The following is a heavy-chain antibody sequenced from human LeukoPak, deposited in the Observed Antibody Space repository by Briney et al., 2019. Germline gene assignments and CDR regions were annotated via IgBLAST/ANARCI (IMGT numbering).Heavy chain of an antibody. CDR2: INHSGST. V-gene: IGHV4-34*01. CDR1: GGSFSGYY. Sequence: PSETLSLTCAVYGGSFSGYYWSWIRQPPGKGLEWIGEINHSGSTNYNPSLKSRVTISVDTSKNQFSLKLSSVTAADTAVYYCATPAGSGYSGPIDYWGQGTLVTVSS. CDR3: ATPAGSGYSGPIDY. J-gene: IGHJ4*02. D-gene: IGHD5-12*01.